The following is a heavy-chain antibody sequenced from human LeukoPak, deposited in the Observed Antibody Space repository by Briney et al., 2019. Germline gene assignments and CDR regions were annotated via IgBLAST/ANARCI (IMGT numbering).Heavy chain of an antibody. CDR2: ISGSGGST. CDR3: ARPTQGQPMAPFDY. J-gene: IGHJ4*02. V-gene: IGHV3-23*01. CDR1: GFTFSSYA. D-gene: IGHD3-10*01. Sequence: AGGSLRLSCAASGFTFSSYAMSWVRQAPGKGLEWLSAISGSGGSTYYADSVKGRFTISRDNSKNTLYLQMNSLRAEDTAVYYCARPTQGQPMAPFDYWGQGTLVTVSS.